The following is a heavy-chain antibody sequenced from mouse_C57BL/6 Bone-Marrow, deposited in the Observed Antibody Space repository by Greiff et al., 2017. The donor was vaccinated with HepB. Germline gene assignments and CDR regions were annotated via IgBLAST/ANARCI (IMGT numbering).Heavy chain of an antibody. J-gene: IGHJ2*01. Sequence: QVQLQQPGAELVKPGASVKLSCKASGYTFTSYWMQWVKQRPGQGLEWIGEIDPSDSYTNYNQKFKGKATLTVDTSASTAYMQLSSLTSEDSAVFYCERGDCDYGGQGTALTVSA. CDR1: GYTFTSYW. CDR2: IDPSDSYT. V-gene: IGHV1-50*01. CDR3: ERGDCDY.